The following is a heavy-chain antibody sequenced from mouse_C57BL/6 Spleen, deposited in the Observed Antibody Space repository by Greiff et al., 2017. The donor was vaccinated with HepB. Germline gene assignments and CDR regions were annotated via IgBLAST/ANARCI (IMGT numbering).Heavy chain of an antibody. CDR2: INPNNGGT. V-gene: IGHV1-26*01. Sequence: EVQLQQSGPELVKPGASVKISCKASGYTFTDYYMNWVKQSHGKSLEWIGDINPNNGGTSYNQKFKGKATLTVDKSSSTAYMELRSLTSEESAVYYCARRYDGLDYWGQGTTLTVSS. J-gene: IGHJ2*01. D-gene: IGHD2-3*01. CDR1: GYTFTDYY. CDR3: ARRYDGLDY.